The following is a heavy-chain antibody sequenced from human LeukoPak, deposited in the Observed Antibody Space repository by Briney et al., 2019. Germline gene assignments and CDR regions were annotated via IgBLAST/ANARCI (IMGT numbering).Heavy chain of an antibody. V-gene: IGHV1-2*02. Sequence: GASVKVSCKASGYTFTGYYMHWVRQAPGQGLEWMGWTNPNSGGTNYAQKFQGRVTMTRDTSISTAYMELSRLRSDDTAVYYCARGEGITMIAPAHNWFDPWGQGTLVTVSS. D-gene: IGHD3-22*01. J-gene: IGHJ5*02. CDR3: ARGEGITMIAPAHNWFDP. CDR2: TNPNSGGT. CDR1: GYTFTGYY.